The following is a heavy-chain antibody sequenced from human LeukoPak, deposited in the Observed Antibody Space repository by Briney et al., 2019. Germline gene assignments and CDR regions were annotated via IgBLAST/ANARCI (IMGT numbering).Heavy chain of an antibody. D-gene: IGHD2-15*01. J-gene: IGHJ4*02. CDR3: VRETCAGSTCYQLDS. V-gene: IGHV3-13*04. CDR2: VTTAGDT. CDR1: GFTVSNYD. Sequence: PGGSLRLSCAASGFTVSNYDMHWVRQAAGKGLEWVSVVTTAGDTYDSGSVKGRFTISRENAKNSVYLQMNSLRAGDTAVYYCVRETCAGSTCYQLDSWGQGTLVTVSS.